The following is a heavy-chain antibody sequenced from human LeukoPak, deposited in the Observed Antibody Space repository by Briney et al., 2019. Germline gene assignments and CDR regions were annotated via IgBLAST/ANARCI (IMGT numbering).Heavy chain of an antibody. V-gene: IGHV3-30*18. CDR1: GFTFSSYG. D-gene: IGHD3-3*01. Sequence: GGSLRLSCAASGFTFSSYGMHWVRQAPGKGLEWVAVISYDGSNKYYADSVKGRFTISRDNSKNTLHLQMNSLRAEDTAVYYCAKSVPSTNYDFWSGAAAPVSPFDYWGQGTLVTVSS. CDR3: AKSVPSTNYDFWSGAAAPVSPFDY. CDR2: ISYDGSNK. J-gene: IGHJ4*02.